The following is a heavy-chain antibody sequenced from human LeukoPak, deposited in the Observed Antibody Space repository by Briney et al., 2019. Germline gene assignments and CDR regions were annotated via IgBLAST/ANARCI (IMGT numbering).Heavy chain of an antibody. V-gene: IGHV4-38-2*02. D-gene: IGHD3-10*01. Sequence: PSETLSLTCTVSHYSFTSDYYWVWIRQSPEKGLEWIGSIYHTGTTYYNPSLKSRVTISLDTSRNQFSLKLNSVTAADTAVYYCAKSNGYGLVDIWGQGTMVTVSS. J-gene: IGHJ3*02. CDR2: IYHTGTT. CDR3: AKSNGYGLVDI. CDR1: HYSFTSDYY.